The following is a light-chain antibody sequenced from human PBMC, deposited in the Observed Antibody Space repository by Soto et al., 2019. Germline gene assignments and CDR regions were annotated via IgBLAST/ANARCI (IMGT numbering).Light chain of an antibody. J-gene: IGKJ1*01. V-gene: IGKV3-20*01. CDR1: QSIRNY. CDR3: QQYGSSGT. Sequence: EVVLTQSQATLSFSPVERATLSCRASQSIRNYLAWYQQKPGQAPRLLIYDASNRATGIPARFSGSGSGTDFTLTISRLEPEDFAVYYCQQYGSSGTFGQGTKVDIK. CDR2: DAS.